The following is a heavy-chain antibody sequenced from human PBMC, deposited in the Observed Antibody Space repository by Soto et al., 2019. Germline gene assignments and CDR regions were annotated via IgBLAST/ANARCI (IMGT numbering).Heavy chain of an antibody. D-gene: IGHD3-10*01. CDR2: ISGTSDYI. J-gene: IGHJ4*02. V-gene: IGHV3-21*02. Sequence: EVQLVESGGGLVKPGGSLRLSCAASGFTFSPYSMNWVRQAPGKGLEWVSSISGTSDYIYYADSVKGRFTISRDNAKNSLFLQMNSLRAEDTAVYYCARVGWEIYGVDYWGQGNLVTVSS. CDR3: ARVGWEIYGVDY. CDR1: GFTFSPYS.